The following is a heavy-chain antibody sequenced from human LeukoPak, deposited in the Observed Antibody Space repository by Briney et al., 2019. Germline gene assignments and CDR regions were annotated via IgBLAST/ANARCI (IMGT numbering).Heavy chain of an antibody. J-gene: IGHJ4*02. D-gene: IGHD6-19*01. CDR3: AKWPVAGTDTLFEY. Sequence: GGSLRLSCAASGFTFSSYGMHWVRQAPGKGLEWVAVISYDGSNKYYADSVKGRFTISRDNSKNTLYLQMNSLRTEDTAVYYCAKWPVAGTDTLFEYWGQGTLVTVSS. CDR1: GFTFSSYG. V-gene: IGHV3-30*18. CDR2: ISYDGSNK.